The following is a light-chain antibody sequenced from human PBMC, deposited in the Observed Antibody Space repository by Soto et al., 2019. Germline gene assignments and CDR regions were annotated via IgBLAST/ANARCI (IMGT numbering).Light chain of an antibody. CDR3: SSYTSSSTLV. V-gene: IGLV2-14*01. CDR1: SSDVCCYNY. J-gene: IGLJ1*01. CDR2: EVS. Sequence: QSALTQPASVSGSPGQSITISCTGTSSDVCCYNYVSWYQQHPGKAPKLMIYEVSNRPSGVSNRFSGSKSGNTASLTISGLQAEDEADYYCSSYTSSSTLVFGTGTKLTVL.